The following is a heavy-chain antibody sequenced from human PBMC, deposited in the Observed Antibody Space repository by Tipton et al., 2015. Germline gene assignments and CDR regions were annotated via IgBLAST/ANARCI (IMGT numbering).Heavy chain of an antibody. CDR2: IYHSGIT. CDR3: ARGGNWNYESNFDY. Sequence: TLSLTCTVSGGSISSYYWNWIRQPPGKGLEGIAYIYHSGITNYNPSLKNRVTISVDTSKNQFSLKLSSVTAADTAVYYCARGGNWNYESNFDYWGQGTLVTVSS. D-gene: IGHD1-7*01. J-gene: IGHJ4*02. V-gene: IGHV4-59*01. CDR1: GGSISSYY.